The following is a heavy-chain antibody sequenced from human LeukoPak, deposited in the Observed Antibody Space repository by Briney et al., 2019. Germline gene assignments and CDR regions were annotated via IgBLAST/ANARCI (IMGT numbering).Heavy chain of an antibody. V-gene: IGHV3-30*18. CDR1: GFTFSSYG. CDR2: ISYDGSNE. Sequence: GGSLRLSCAASGFTFSSYGMHWVRQAPGKGLEWVAVISYDGSNEYYADSVKGRFTISRDNSKNTLYLQMNSLRAEDTAVYYCAKDGLDPWGQGTLVTVSS. J-gene: IGHJ5*02. CDR3: AKDGLDP.